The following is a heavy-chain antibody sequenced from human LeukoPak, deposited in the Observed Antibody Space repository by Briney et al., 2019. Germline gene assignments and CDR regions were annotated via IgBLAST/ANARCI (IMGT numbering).Heavy chain of an antibody. D-gene: IGHD2-15*01. V-gene: IGHV3-74*01. Sequence: GESLRLSCAASGFTFSSYWMHWVRQAPGKGLVWVSRINSDGSSTSYADSVKGRFTISRDNAKNTLYLQMNSLRAEDTAVYYCARETVVVAAPPRYYYYYMDVWGKGTTVTVSS. J-gene: IGHJ6*03. CDR3: ARETVVVAAPPRYYYYYMDV. CDR2: INSDGSST. CDR1: GFTFSSYW.